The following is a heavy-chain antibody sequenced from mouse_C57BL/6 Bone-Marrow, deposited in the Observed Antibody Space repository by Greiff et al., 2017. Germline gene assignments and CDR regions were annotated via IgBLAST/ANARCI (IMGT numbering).Heavy chain of an antibody. J-gene: IGHJ2*01. Sequence: EVKLVESGGDLVKPGGSLKLSCAASGFTFSSYGMSWVRQTPDKRLEWVATISSGGSYTYYPDSVKGRFTISRDNAKNTLYLQRSSLKAEDTAMYYCARQGDGPDYWGQGTTLTVSS. D-gene: IGHD1-2*01. CDR2: ISSGGSYT. CDR3: ARQGDGPDY. CDR1: GFTFSSYG. V-gene: IGHV5-6*01.